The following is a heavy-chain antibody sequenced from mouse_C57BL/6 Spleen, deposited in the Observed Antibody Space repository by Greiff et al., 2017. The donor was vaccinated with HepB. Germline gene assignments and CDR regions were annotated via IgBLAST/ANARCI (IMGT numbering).Heavy chain of an antibody. V-gene: IGHV5-15*01. D-gene: IGHD4-1*01. CDR3: ARQLTGTWGYAMDY. Sequence: EVMLVESGGGLVQPGGSLKLSCAASGFTFSDYGMAWVRQAPRKGPEWVAFISNLAYSIYYADTVTGRFTISRENAKNTLYLEMSSLRSEDTAMYYCARQLTGTWGYAMDYWGQGTSVTVSS. CDR2: ISNLAYSI. J-gene: IGHJ4*01. CDR1: GFTFSDYG.